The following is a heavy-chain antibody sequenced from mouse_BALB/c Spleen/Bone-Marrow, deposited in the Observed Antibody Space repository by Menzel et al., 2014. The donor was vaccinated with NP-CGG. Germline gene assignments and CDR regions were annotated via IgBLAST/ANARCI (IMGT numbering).Heavy chain of an antibody. V-gene: IGHV14-3*02. CDR2: IDPANGNT. Sequence: VQLQQSGAELVKPGASVKLSCTASGFNIKDTYMHWVKQRPKQGLEWIGRIDPANGNTKYDPKFQGKATITADTSSNTAYLQLSSLTSEDTAVYYCASYRYAWYFGVWGAGTTVTVSS. CDR3: ASYRYAWYFGV. D-gene: IGHD2-14*01. J-gene: IGHJ1*01. CDR1: GFNIKDTY.